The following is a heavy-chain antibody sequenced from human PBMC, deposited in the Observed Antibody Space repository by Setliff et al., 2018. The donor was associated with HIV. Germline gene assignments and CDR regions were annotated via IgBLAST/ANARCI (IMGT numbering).Heavy chain of an antibody. CDR1: GCTFTDYY. CDR3: AREGLQGSFEYYYYYMEV. Sequence: ASVKVSCKASGCTFTDYYIHWVRQAPGQGLEWMGRVIPNGGATIYAQKFQGRITMTSDTSISTAYMELSRLRSDDTAVYYCAREGLQGSFEYYYYYMEVWGKGTTVTVSS. D-gene: IGHD2-15*01. J-gene: IGHJ6*03. V-gene: IGHV1-2*06. CDR2: VIPNGGAT.